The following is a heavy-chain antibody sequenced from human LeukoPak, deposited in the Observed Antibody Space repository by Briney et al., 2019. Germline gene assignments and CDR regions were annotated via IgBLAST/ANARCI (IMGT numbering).Heavy chain of an antibody. D-gene: IGHD4-17*01. CDR3: ARGAVYDYGDFSERSSYFDY. J-gene: IGHJ4*02. Sequence: SETLSLTCTVSGGSISSYYWSWIRQPPGKGLEWIGYIYYSGGTNYNPSLKSRVTISVDTSKNQFSLKLSSVTAADTAVYYCARGAVYDYGDFSERSSYFDYWGQGTLVTVSS. V-gene: IGHV4-59*08. CDR1: GGSISSYY. CDR2: IYYSGGT.